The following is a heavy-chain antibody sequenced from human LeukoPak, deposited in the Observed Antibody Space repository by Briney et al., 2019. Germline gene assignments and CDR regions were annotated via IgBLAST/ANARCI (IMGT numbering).Heavy chain of an antibody. V-gene: IGHV4-59*08. J-gene: IGHJ5*02. CDR2: IYYGGST. D-gene: IGHD5-12*01. Sequence: PSETLSLTCTVSGGSITTYYWSWIRQPPGKGLEWIAFIYYGGSTNYNPSLKSRVAISLDTSKNQFSLGLTSVTAADTAVYYCARHVIYSGVYSYWFDPWGLGTLVTVSS. CDR3: ARHVIYSGVYSYWFDP. CDR1: GGSITTYY.